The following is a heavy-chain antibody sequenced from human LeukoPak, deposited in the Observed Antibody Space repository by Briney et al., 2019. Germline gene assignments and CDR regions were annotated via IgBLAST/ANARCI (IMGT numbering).Heavy chain of an antibody. CDR3: LSEWLFRF. CDR2: IKSKSDGGAI. CDR1: GFTVSSSF. D-gene: IGHD3-3*01. J-gene: IGHJ4*02. Sequence: GGSLRLSCAASGFTVSSSFMSWVRQAPGKGLEWVGRIKSKSDGGAIEYAAPVKGRFTISRDDSENMFYPQMNSLKTEDTAVYYCLSEWLFRFWGQGTLVTVSS. V-gene: IGHV3-15*01.